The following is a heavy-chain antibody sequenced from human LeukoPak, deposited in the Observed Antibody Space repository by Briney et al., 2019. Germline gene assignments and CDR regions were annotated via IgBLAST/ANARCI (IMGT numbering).Heavy chain of an antibody. CDR1: GFTVSSNY. V-gene: IGHV3-66*02. CDR3: ARGLKDDYHLDY. D-gene: IGHD5-24*01. J-gene: IGHJ4*02. Sequence: GGSLRLSCAASGFTVSSNYMTWVRQAPGKGLEWVSVIYSVGTTYYADSVKGRFTTSRDNSKNTLYLQTNSLRGEDTAVYYCARGLKDDYHLDYWGQGTLVTVSS. CDR2: IYSVGTT.